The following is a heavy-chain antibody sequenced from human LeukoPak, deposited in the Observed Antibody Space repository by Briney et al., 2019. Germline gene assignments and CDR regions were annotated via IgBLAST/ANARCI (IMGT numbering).Heavy chain of an antibody. V-gene: IGHV3-23*01. CDR3: AKGGGRPLDDAFDV. CDR2: ILNNGVST. Sequence: HPGGSLRLSCAASGFTFGTYAMTWVRQAPGMGLEWVSTILNNGVSTYHADSVKGRFTISRDNSRNTLHMQMNGLRAEDTAVYYCAKGGGRPLDDAFDVWGQGTMVTVSS. CDR1: GFTFGTYA. J-gene: IGHJ3*01.